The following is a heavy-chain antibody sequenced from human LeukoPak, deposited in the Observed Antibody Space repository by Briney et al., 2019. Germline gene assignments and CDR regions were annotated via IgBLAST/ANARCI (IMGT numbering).Heavy chain of an antibody. Sequence: SETLSLTCTVSGGSISSSSYYWGWIRQPPGKGLEWIGSIYYSGSTYYNPSLKSRVTISVDTSKNQFFLKLSSVTAADTAVYYCARPSMVRRPDAFDIWGQGTMVTVSS. CDR3: ARPSMVRRPDAFDI. J-gene: IGHJ3*02. D-gene: IGHD3-10*01. CDR1: GGSISSSSYY. CDR2: IYYSGST. V-gene: IGHV4-39*01.